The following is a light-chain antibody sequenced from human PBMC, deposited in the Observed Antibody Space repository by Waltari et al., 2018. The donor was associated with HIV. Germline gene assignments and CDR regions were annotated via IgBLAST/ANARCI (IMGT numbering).Light chain of an antibody. CDR3: QSWDNGVRV. Sequence: QLVLTQSPSASAPLGASVRLTCPLSSGQSSYSIASHQQQPEKGPRFLMRLNSNGSHTRGDGIPDRFSGSASGAERYLTISSLQSEDEADYYCQSWDNGVRVFGGGTKLTVL. CDR2: LNSNGSH. V-gene: IGLV4-69*01. J-gene: IGLJ3*02. CDR1: SGQSSYS.